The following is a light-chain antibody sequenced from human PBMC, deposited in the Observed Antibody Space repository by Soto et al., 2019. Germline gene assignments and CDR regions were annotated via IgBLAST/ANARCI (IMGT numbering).Light chain of an antibody. CDR2: QDS. CDR1: KLGDKY. J-gene: IGLJ1*01. V-gene: IGLV3-1*01. CDR3: QAWDSSTGV. Sequence: SYELTQPPSVSVSPGQTASITCSGDKLGDKYACWYQQKPGQSPVLVIYQDSKRPSGIPERFSGSNSGNTATLTISGTQAVDEADYYCQAWDSSTGVFGTGTKPTVL.